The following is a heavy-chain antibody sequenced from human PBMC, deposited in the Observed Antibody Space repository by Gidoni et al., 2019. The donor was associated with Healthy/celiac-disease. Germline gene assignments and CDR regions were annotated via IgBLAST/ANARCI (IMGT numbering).Heavy chain of an antibody. CDR1: GFTFSSYA. Sequence: EVQLLESGGGLVQPGGSLRLSCAASGFTFSSYAMSWVRQAPGKGLEWVSAISGSGGSTYYADSVKGRFTISRDNSKNTLYLQMNSLRAEDTAVYYCAKDRAYYYDSSGYPLDHWFDPWGQGTLVTVSS. J-gene: IGHJ5*02. V-gene: IGHV3-23*01. CDR2: ISGSGGST. D-gene: IGHD3-22*01. CDR3: AKDRAYYYDSSGYPLDHWFDP.